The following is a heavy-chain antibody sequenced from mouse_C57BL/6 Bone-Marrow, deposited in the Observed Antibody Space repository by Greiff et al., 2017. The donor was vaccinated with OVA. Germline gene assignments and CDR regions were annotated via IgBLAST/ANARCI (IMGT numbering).Heavy chain of an antibody. Sequence: EVTVVESGGGLVKPGGSLKLSCAASGFTFSSYAMSWVRQTPEKRLEWVATISDGGSYTYYPDNVKGRFTISRDNAKNNLYLQMSHLKAEDTAMYYCARDGGFYEGFAYWGQGTLVTVSA. J-gene: IGHJ3*01. CDR1: GFTFSSYA. V-gene: IGHV5-4*01. D-gene: IGHD1-1*01. CDR2: ISDGGSYT. CDR3: ARDGGFYEGFAY.